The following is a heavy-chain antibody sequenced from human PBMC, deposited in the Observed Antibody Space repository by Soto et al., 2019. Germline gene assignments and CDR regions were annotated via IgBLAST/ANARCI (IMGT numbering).Heavy chain of an antibody. J-gene: IGHJ5*02. Sequence: SVKVSCKASGGTFSSYAISWVRQAPGQGLEWMGGIIPIFGTANYAQKFQGRVTITADESTSTAYMELSSLRSEDTAVYYCARESCSGGSCYSTSNWFDPCGQGTLVTVSS. V-gene: IGHV1-69*13. D-gene: IGHD2-15*01. CDR2: IIPIFGTA. CDR3: ARESCSGGSCYSTSNWFDP. CDR1: GGTFSSYA.